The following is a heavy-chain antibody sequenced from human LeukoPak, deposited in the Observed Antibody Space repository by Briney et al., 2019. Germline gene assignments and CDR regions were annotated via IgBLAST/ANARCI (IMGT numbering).Heavy chain of an antibody. CDR2: ISYDGSNK. Sequence: QSGGSLRLSCAASGFTFSSYAMHWVRQAPGKGLEWVAVISYDGSNKYYADSVKGRFTISRDNSKNTLYLQMNSLRAEDTAVYYCAGLLWFGDLEEFDPWGQGTLVTVSS. V-gene: IGHV3-30*04. J-gene: IGHJ5*02. D-gene: IGHD3-10*01. CDR1: GFTFSSYA. CDR3: AGLLWFGDLEEFDP.